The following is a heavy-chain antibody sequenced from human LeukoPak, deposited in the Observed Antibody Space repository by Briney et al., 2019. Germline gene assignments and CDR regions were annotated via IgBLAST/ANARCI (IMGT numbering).Heavy chain of an antibody. CDR1: GFTFSTFA. CDR3: ARENYDSSGYHHNFDY. J-gene: IGHJ4*02. CDR2: IFPSGGEI. D-gene: IGHD3-22*01. V-gene: IGHV3-23*01. Sequence: PGGSLRLSCAASGFTFSTFAMLWVRQPRGKGLEWVSSIFPSGGEIHYADSVRGRFTISRDNSKSTLSLQMNSLRAEDTAVYYCARENYDSSGYHHNFDYWGQGTLVTVSS.